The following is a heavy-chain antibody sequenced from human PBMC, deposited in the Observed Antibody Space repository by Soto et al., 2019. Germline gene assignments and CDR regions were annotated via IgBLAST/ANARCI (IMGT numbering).Heavy chain of an antibody. J-gene: IGHJ4*02. Sequence: ASVKVSCKASGYTFTGYYMHWVRQAPGQGLEWMGWINPNSGGTNYAQKFQGRVTMTRDTSISTAYMELSRLRSDDTAVYYCAREKTGGWSGGDYFDYWGQGTLVTVSS. CDR1: GYTFTGYY. D-gene: IGHD6-19*01. CDR3: AREKTGGWSGGDYFDY. CDR2: INPNSGGT. V-gene: IGHV1-2*02.